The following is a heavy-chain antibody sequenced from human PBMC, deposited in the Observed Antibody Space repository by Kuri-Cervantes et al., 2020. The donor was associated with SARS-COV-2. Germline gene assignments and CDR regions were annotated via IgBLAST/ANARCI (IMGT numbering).Heavy chain of an antibody. V-gene: IGHV1-69*05. D-gene: IGHD2-2*02. CDR3: ARGRGYCGSTSCYTYVVGLQGMDV. CDR1: GGTFSSYA. CDR2: IIPIFGTA. Sequence: SVKVSCKASGGTFSSYAISWVRQAPGQGLEWMGRIIPIFGTANYAQKFQGRVTITTDESTSTAYMELSSLRSEDTAVYYCARGRGYCGSTSCYTYVVGLQGMDVWGKGTTVTVSS. J-gene: IGHJ6*03.